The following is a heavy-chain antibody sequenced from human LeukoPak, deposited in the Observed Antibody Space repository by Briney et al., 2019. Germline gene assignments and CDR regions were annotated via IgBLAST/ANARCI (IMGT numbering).Heavy chain of an antibody. CDR2: IRYDGNSE. CDR1: GFTFRSYG. CDR3: SSSGYDRDYYYYYMDV. J-gene: IGHJ6*03. D-gene: IGHD5-12*01. V-gene: IGHV3-30*02. Sequence: GGSLRLSXVASGFTFRSYGMHWVRQAPGKGLEWVAFIRYDGNSEYYADSVKGRFTITRDNSKNTLYLQMNSLKAEDTAVCYCSSSGYDRDYYYYYMDVWGKGTTVTVSS.